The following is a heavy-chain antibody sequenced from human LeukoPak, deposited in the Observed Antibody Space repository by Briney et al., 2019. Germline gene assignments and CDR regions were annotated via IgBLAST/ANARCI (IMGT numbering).Heavy chain of an antibody. D-gene: IGHD6-19*01. Sequence: GGSLRLSCAAPGFTFSSYAMSWVRQAPGKGLEWVSAISGSGGSTYYADSVKGRFTISRDNPKNTLYLQMNSLRAEDTAVYYRAKVQAVAEYYFDYWGQGTLVTVSS. CDR1: GFTFSSYA. CDR3: AKVQAVAEYYFDY. CDR2: ISGSGGST. V-gene: IGHV3-23*01. J-gene: IGHJ4*02.